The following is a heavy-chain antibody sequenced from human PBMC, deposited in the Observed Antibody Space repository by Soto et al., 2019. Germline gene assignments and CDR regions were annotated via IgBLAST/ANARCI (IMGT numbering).Heavy chain of an antibody. CDR2: IRSQIDGGTT. V-gene: IGHV3-15*01. D-gene: IGHD4-17*01. CDR3: TTVAYGEYVSDY. CDR1: GFAFTNAW. Sequence: EVVLVESGGVLVKPGGSLRLSCAASGFAFTNAWMTWVRQAPGKALEWVGRIRSQIDGGTTDYAAPVKGRFTISRDDPKNTLYLQMNSLKTEDTAVYYCTTVAYGEYVSDYWGQGTLVTVSS. J-gene: IGHJ4*02.